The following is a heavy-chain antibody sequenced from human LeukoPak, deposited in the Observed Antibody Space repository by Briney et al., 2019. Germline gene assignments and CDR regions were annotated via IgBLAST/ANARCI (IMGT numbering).Heavy chain of an antibody. V-gene: IGHV4-59*01. Sequence: SETLSLTCTVSGGSISSYYWSWIRQPPGKGLEWIGYIYCSGSTNYNPSLKSRVTISVDTSKNQFSLKLSSVTAADTAVYYCARDSPYSSGWEHFDYWGQGTLVTVSS. D-gene: IGHD6-19*01. CDR3: ARDSPYSSGWEHFDY. CDR1: GGSISSYY. CDR2: IYCSGST. J-gene: IGHJ4*02.